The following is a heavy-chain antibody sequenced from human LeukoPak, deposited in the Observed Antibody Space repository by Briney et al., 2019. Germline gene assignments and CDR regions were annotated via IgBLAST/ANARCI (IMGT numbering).Heavy chain of an antibody. Sequence: SETLSLTCTVSGYSITSGYYWGWIRQPPGKGLEWIGILYHSGSTYYNPSLKTRVIISVDTSKNQFSLSLSSVTAADTAVYYCAREWSLLYGSGSYANWFDPWGQGTLVTVSS. J-gene: IGHJ5*02. V-gene: IGHV4-38-2*02. D-gene: IGHD3-10*01. CDR1: GYSITSGYY. CDR2: LYHSGST. CDR3: AREWSLLYGSGSYANWFDP.